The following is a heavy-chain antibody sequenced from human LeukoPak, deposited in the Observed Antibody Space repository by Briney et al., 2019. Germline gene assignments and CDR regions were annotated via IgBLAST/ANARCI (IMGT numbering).Heavy chain of an antibody. V-gene: IGHV4-4*07. CDR1: GGSISSYY. CDR3: ARVGYYDFWSGYSDY. CDR2: IYTSGST. D-gene: IGHD3-3*01. Sequence: KPSETLSLTCTVSGGSISSYYWSWIRQPAGKGLEWIGRIYTSGSTNYNPSLKSRVTMSVGTSKNQFSLKLSSVTAADTAVYYCARVGYYDFWSGYSDYWGQGTLVTVSS. J-gene: IGHJ4*02.